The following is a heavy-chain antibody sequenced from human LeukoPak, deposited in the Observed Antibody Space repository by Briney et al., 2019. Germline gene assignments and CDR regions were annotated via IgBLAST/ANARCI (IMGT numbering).Heavy chain of an antibody. D-gene: IGHD3-22*01. V-gene: IGHV4-34*01. Sequence: SETLSLTCAVYGGSFRGYYWSWIRQPPGKGLEGIGERPHSGITNYNPSLKSRVTISVDTSKNQFSLKLSSVTAADTAVYYCARLPYYYDSSGYYYFTFDYWGQGTLVTVSS. CDR3: ARLPYYYDSSGYYYFTFDY. CDR2: RPHSGIT. J-gene: IGHJ4*02. CDR1: GGSFRGYY.